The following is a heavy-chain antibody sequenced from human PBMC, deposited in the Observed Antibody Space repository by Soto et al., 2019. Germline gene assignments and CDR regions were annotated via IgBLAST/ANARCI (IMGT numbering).Heavy chain of an antibody. J-gene: IGHJ3*02. CDR3: ARGWGEKAYYYESGWDAFDI. V-gene: IGHV4-31*03. D-gene: IGHD3-22*01. CDR2: SYYRGNK. Sequence: PSETLSLTCTVSNGSVSSDPFYWTWISQQPGKGVEWIGYSYYRGNKYYHPSLKSRVTVSIDTSNNQCSLKLSSVTAADTAVYYCARGWGEKAYYYESGWDAFDIWGQWAMVTVSS. CDR1: NGSVSSDPFY.